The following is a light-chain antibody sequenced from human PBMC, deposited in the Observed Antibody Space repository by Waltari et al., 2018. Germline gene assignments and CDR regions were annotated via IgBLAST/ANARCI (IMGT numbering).Light chain of an antibody. CDR3: HSYDSSLRGSVV. CDR2: ANN. V-gene: IGLV1-40*01. J-gene: IGLJ2*01. CDR1: SSNIGARYD. Sequence: QPVLTQPPSVSGAPGQRVTISCTGSSSNIGARYDVHWYQQLPGTAPKLLIYANNSRPSGVPDRFSGSKAGTSASLAITGLQAEDEADYYCHSYDSSLRGSVVFGGGTKLTVL.